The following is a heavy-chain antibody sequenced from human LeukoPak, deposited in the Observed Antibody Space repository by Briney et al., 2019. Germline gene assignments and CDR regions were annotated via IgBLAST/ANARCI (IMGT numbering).Heavy chain of an antibody. CDR2: IYHSGST. J-gene: IGHJ4*02. CDR1: GYSISSGYY. Sequence: KPSETLSLTCTVSGYSISSGYYWGWIRQPPGKGLEWIGSIYHSGSTYYNPSLKSRVTISVDTSKYQFSLKLSSVTAADTAVYYCARAASGNLFDYWGQGTLVTVSS. V-gene: IGHV4-38-2*02. D-gene: IGHD1-26*01. CDR3: ARAASGNLFDY.